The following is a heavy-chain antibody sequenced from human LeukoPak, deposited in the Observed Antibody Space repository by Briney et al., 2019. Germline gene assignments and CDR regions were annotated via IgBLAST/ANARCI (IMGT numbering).Heavy chain of an antibody. CDR3: ARVVYYDSSGRMTNYFDY. J-gene: IGHJ4*02. Sequence: RPGGSLRLSCAASGFTFSSDSMNWVRQAPGKGLEGVSYISSSSSTIYYADSVKGRFTISRDNAKNSLYLQMNSLRDEDTAVYYCARVVYYDSSGRMTNYFDYWGQGILVTVSS. CDR2: ISSSSSTI. CDR1: GFTFSSDS. D-gene: IGHD3-22*01. V-gene: IGHV3-48*02.